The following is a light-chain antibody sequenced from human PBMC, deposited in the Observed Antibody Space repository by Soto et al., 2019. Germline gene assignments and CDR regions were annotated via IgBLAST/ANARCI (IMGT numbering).Light chain of an antibody. CDR3: QQYNHWPPWLT. CDR2: GAS. V-gene: IGKV3-15*01. J-gene: IGKJ4*01. CDR1: QSGNTN. Sequence: EIAMTQSPATLSVSAGERATHSCRASQSGNTNLAGYQQKPGQAPRLLFYGASTRAPGIPSKFSGSGSGTELPLTDSSLQSEDFAIYYCQQYNHWPPWLTFGGGSKVVV.